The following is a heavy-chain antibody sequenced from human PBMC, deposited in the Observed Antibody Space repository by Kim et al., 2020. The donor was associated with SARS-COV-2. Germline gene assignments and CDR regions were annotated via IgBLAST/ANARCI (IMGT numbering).Heavy chain of an antibody. Sequence: GGSLRLSCAASGFIFNYHSMSWVRQAPGKGLEWVAVIGGSGESTDYADSVKGRFAISRDNSRNTVFLQMNSLRVDDTAVYYCAKGGPYCGGDCYFVSWGQGTLVTVSP. CDR2: IGGSGEST. CDR3: AKGGPYCGGDCYFVS. J-gene: IGHJ4*02. CDR1: GFIFNYHS. V-gene: IGHV3-23*01. D-gene: IGHD2-21*02.